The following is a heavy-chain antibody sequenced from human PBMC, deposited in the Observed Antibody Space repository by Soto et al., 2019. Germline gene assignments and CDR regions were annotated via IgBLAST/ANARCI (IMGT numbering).Heavy chain of an antibody. CDR3: AREYCFQGVCFQPDY. CDR2: IIPILGIA. D-gene: IGHD2-15*01. Sequence: ASVKVSCKASGGTFSSYTISWVRQAPGQGLEWMGRIIPILGIANYAQKFQGRVTITADKSTSTAYMELSSLRSEDTAVYYCAREYCFQGVCFQPDYWGQGTLVTVSS. V-gene: IGHV1-69*02. J-gene: IGHJ4*02. CDR1: GGTFSSYT.